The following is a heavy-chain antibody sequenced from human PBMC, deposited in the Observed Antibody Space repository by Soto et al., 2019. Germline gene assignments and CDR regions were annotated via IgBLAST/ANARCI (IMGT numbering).Heavy chain of an antibody. CDR1: GFTFSSYS. D-gene: IGHD2-15*01. V-gene: IGHV3-48*01. Sequence: EVQVVESGGGLVQPGGSLRLSCAASGFTFSSYSMNWVRQAPGKGLEWVSYISSSSSTKFYAYSVKGRFTISRDNARNSLYLQMNSLRAEDTAVYYCARDIDGGGQGTLVTVSS. J-gene: IGHJ4*02. CDR2: ISSSSSTK. CDR3: ARDIDG.